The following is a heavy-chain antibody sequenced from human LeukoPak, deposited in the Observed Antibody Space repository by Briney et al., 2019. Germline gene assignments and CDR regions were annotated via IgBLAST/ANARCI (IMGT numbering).Heavy chain of an antibody. V-gene: IGHV3-21*01. CDR1: GFTFSSYS. J-gene: IGHJ4*02. CDR3: ARDLTYYYDSSGYYPPVFDY. D-gene: IGHD3-22*01. CDR2: ISSSSSYI. Sequence: PGGSLRLSCAASGFTFSSYSMNWVRQAPGKRLESVSSISSSSSYIYYADSVKGRFTISRDNAKNSLYLQMNSLRAEDTAVYYCARDLTYYYDSSGYYPPVFDYWGQGTLVTVSS.